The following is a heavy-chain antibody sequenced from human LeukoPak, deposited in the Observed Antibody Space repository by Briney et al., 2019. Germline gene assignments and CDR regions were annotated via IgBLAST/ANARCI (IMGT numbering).Heavy chain of an antibody. Sequence: SETLSLTCAVYGGPFSGYYWSWIRQPPGKGLEWMGEINQSGSTIYNPSLKSRVTISVDTSKNQFSLKLSSVTAADTAVYYCATIQRDHAFDIWGQGTMVTVSS. V-gene: IGHV4-34*01. J-gene: IGHJ3*02. CDR1: GGPFSGYY. CDR2: INQSGST. CDR3: ATIQRDHAFDI. D-gene: IGHD6-25*01.